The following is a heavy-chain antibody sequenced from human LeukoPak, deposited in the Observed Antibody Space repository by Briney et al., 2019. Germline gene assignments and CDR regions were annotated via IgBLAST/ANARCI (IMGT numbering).Heavy chain of an antibody. V-gene: IGHV4-34*01. J-gene: IGHJ4*02. D-gene: IGHD3-9*01. CDR2: IHYTGAT. CDR3: PRGNILSGYCFDF. Sequence: SETLSLTCAVYGGSITGYYWSWIRQPPGKGLEWVGEIHYTGATSYNPSLKSRATISIDTSKNQVSLKLSSVTAADTAVYYCPRGNILSGYCFDFWGQGALVTVSS. CDR1: GGSITGYY.